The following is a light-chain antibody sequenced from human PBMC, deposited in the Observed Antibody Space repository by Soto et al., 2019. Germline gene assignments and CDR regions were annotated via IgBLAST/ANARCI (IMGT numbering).Light chain of an antibody. CDR3: QQRSNWPIP. Sequence: EIQMTQSPATLYVTAGYRSTLSCLASQSVSSNLAWYQQKPGQAPRLLIYGASTRATGIPARFSGSGSGTEFTLTISSLQSEDFAVYYCQQRSNWPIPFGQGTRLEFK. J-gene: IGKJ5*01. CDR1: QSVSSN. CDR2: GAS. V-gene: IGKV3-15*01.